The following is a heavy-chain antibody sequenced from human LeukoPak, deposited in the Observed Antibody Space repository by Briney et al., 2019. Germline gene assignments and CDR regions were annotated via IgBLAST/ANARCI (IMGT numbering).Heavy chain of an antibody. CDR2: INHSGST. CDR1: GGSFSGYY. V-gene: IGHV4-34*01. CDR3: ARSDSSGYYHPSSFDY. D-gene: IGHD3-22*01. J-gene: IGHJ4*02. Sequence: SETLPLTCAVYGGSFSGYYWSWIRQPPGKGLEWIGEINHSGSTNYNPSLKSRVTISVDTSKNQFSLKLSPVTAADTAVYYCARSDSSGYYHPSSFDYWGQGTLVTVSS.